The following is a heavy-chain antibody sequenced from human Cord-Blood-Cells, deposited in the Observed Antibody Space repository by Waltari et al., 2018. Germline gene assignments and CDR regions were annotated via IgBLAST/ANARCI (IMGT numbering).Heavy chain of an antibody. D-gene: IGHD2-15*01. CDR2: IKSKTDGGTT. V-gene: IGHV3-15*01. CDR3: TTIRIVVGAPYFDY. CDR1: GFTFSNAW. J-gene: IGHJ4*02. Sequence: EVQLVESGGGLVKPGGSLRLSCAVSGFTFSNAWMSWVRQAPGKGLEWVGRIKSKTDGGTTDYAAPVKGRFTISRDDSKNTLYLQMNSLKTEDTAVYYCTTIRIVVGAPYFDYWGQGTLVTVSS.